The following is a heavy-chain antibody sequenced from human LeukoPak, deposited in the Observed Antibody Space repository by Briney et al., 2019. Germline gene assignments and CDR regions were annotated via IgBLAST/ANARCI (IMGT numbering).Heavy chain of an antibody. V-gene: IGHV1-2*02. J-gene: IGHJ3*01. CDR1: GYIYY. Sequence: ASVVVSCKASGYIYYFHWVRQAPGQGLEWMGWINPKSGDTNYAQKFQGRVTMTRDTSINTAYMELNSLRSDDTAVYYCARYDSVSFGAFDLWGQGTMVTVS. CDR2: INPKSGDT. CDR3: ARYDSVSFGAFDL. D-gene: IGHD3-3*01.